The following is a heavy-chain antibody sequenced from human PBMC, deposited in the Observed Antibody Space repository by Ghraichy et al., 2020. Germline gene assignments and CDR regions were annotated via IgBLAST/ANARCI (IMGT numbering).Heavy chain of an antibody. Sequence: SETLSLTCTVSGGSISTYYWSWIRQPPGKGLEWIGSIYYSGSTNYNPSLKSRVTISVDTSKKQFSLKLSSVTAADTAVYYCARNHDYGVGWFDPWGQGTLVTVSS. CDR1: GGSISTYY. CDR2: IYYSGST. D-gene: IGHD4-17*01. J-gene: IGHJ5*02. CDR3: ARNHDYGVGWFDP. V-gene: IGHV4-59*01.